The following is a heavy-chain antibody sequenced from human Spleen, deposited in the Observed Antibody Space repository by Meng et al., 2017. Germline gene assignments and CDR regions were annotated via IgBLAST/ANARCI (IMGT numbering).Heavy chain of an antibody. J-gene: IGHJ6*02. CDR3: ARGGSYDSHSYYSGMDV. D-gene: IGHD5-12*01. CDR2: IYSSGST. CDR1: GGSISSYY. V-gene: IGHV4-4*07. Sequence: SETLSLTCTVSGGSISSYYWSWIRQPAGKGLEWIGRIYSSGSTDYNPSLKSRVTMSVDTSMTHFSLKLSSVTAADTAVYYCARGGSYDSHSYYSGMDVWGQGTTVTVSS.